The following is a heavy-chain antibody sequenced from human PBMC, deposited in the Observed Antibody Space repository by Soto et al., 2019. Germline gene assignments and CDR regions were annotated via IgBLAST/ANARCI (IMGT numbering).Heavy chain of an antibody. CDR3: GKDDYGDYVGCQH. Sequence: EVQLLESGGGLVQPGGSLRLSCAASGFTFSGYAMTWVRQAPGKGLESVSTISGSGFVTYYADSVKGRFTISRDNSKNMVYLQMNSLRAEDTAAYYCGKDDYGDYVGCQHWGQGTLVTVSS. D-gene: IGHD4-17*01. J-gene: IGHJ1*01. CDR2: ISGSGFVT. CDR1: GFTFSGYA. V-gene: IGHV3-23*01.